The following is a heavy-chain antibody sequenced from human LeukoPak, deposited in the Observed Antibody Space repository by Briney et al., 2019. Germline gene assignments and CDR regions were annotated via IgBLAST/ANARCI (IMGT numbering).Heavy chain of an antibody. Sequence: KPSETLSLTCAVYGGSFSGYYWSWIRQPPGKGLEWIGEINHSGSTNYNPSLKSRVTISVDTSKNQFSLKLSSVTAADTAVYYCARGSKLVGIVLGIFQHWGQGTLVTVSS. J-gene: IGHJ1*01. V-gene: IGHV4-34*01. CDR1: GGSFSGYY. CDR2: INHSGST. D-gene: IGHD2-21*01. CDR3: ARGSKLVGIVLGIFQH.